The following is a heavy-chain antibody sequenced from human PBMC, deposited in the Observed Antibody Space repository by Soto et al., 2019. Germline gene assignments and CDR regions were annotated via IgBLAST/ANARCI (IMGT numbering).Heavy chain of an antibody. J-gene: IGHJ6*02. CDR1: GDSVSTSNTA. Sequence: PSQTLSLTCVISGDSVSTSNTAWNWIRQSPSRGLEWLGRAYYRYKWYNDYAVSVKSRITINPDTSKNQFSLQLNSVPPEDTAVYYCARGGIGFYGMDVWGQGTTVTVSS. CDR3: ARGGIGFYGMDV. CDR2: AYYRYKWYN. V-gene: IGHV6-1*01.